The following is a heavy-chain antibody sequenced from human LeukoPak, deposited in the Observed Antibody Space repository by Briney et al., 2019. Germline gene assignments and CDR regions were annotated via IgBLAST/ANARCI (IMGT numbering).Heavy chain of an antibody. J-gene: IGHJ5*02. Sequence: GESLKISCKASGYTLTPYWIGWVRQMPGKGLELMGIIYPDGSDTRYSPSFQGQVTISADKSISTAYLQWSSLKASDTAMYYCARLPYCGGDCYPNWFDPWGQGTLVTVSS. CDR2: IYPDGSDT. CDR1: GYTLTPYW. CDR3: ARLPYCGGDCYPNWFDP. D-gene: IGHD2-21*02. V-gene: IGHV5-51*01.